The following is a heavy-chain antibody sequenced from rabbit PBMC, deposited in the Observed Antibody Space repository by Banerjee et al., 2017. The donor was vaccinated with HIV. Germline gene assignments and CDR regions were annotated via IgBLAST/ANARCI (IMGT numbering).Heavy chain of an antibody. Sequence: QEQLVESGGDLVKPGASLTLTCKASGLDFSSSYWICWVRQAPGKGLELIACIYTSSGSTYYANWAKGRFTISKTSSTTVTLQMTSLTAADTATYFCARDLAGVTGWNFGLWGPGTLVTVS. J-gene: IGHJ4*01. CDR1: GLDFSSSYW. D-gene: IGHD4-1*01. V-gene: IGHV1S45*01. CDR2: IYTSSGST. CDR3: ARDLAGVTGWNFGL.